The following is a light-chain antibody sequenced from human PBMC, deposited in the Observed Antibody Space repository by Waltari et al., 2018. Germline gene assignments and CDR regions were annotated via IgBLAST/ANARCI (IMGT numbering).Light chain of an antibody. J-gene: IGLJ3*02. CDR3: QARDSSSVV. Sequence: SYELTQPASVSVSPGQIANITCSGYKFGDKYVSWYTQRPVNSPMLVMYQDMHRPSGIPDRISGSNAGNTATLTISGTQPMDEGDYYCQARDSSSVVFGGGTKLTVL. CDR1: KFGDKY. V-gene: IGLV3-1*01. CDR2: QDM.